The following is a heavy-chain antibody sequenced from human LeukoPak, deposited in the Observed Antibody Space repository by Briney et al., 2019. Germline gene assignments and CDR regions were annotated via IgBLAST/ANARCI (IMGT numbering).Heavy chain of an antibody. CDR1: GFTFSIYA. V-gene: IGHV3-23*01. Sequence: QPGGSLRLSCAASGFTFSIYAMNWVRQAPGKGLEWVSSISANGGETHYADSVKGRFTISRDNSKNTLYLQINNPRVEDTAVYYCAKRYYDSPLDYWGQGTLVTVSS. CDR2: ISANGGET. J-gene: IGHJ4*02. CDR3: AKRYYDSPLDY. D-gene: IGHD3-3*01.